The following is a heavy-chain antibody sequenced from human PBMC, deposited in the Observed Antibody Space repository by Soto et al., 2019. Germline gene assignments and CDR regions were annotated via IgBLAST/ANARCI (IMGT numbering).Heavy chain of an antibody. CDR1: GGTVSNYV. J-gene: IGHJ4*02. Sequence: ASVKVSCKASGGTVSNYVVNWVRQAPGQGLEWMARIIPLSGAANYVQKFQGRVTITADKSTSTSYMEPISLRSEDTAVYYCATDMSRNVGTSFDCWGQGTRAAVSS. CDR2: IIPLSGAA. V-gene: IGHV1-69*06. CDR3: ATDMSRNVGTSFDC. D-gene: IGHD6-13*01.